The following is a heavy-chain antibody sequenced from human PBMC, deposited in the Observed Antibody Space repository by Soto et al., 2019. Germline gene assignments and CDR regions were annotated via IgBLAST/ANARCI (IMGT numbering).Heavy chain of an antibody. CDR2: ISSSSSYI. D-gene: IGHD5-18*01. J-gene: IGHJ6*02. V-gene: IGHV3-21*01. Sequence: EVQLVESGGGLVKPGGSLRLSCAASGFTFSSYSMNWVRQAPGKGLEWVSYISSSSSYIYYADSVKGRFTVSRDTAKNSLYLQMNSLRADDTAVYYCARDGWGYGQPDYYFYHHMDVWGQRTTVTVSS. CDR3: ARDGWGYGQPDYYFYHHMDV. CDR1: GFTFSSYS.